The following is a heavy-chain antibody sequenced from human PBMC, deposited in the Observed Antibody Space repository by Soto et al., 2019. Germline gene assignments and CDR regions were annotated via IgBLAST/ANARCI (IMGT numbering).Heavy chain of an antibody. CDR1: GYTFTSYG. CDR2: ISAYNGNT. J-gene: IGHJ4*02. Sequence: ASVKVSCKASGYTFTSYGISWVRQAPGQGLEWMGWISAYNGNTNYAQKLQGRVTMTTDTSTSTAYMELRSLRSDDTAVYYCARDFPYDFWSGYYGLGYWGQGTLVTASS. V-gene: IGHV1-18*01. D-gene: IGHD3-3*01. CDR3: ARDFPYDFWSGYYGLGY.